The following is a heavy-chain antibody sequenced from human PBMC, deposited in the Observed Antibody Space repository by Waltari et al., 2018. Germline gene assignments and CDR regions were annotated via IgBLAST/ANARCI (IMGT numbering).Heavy chain of an antibody. V-gene: IGHV4-59*01. CDR3: ASGRSSSTIGYYYYYMDV. CDR1: GGSISSYY. J-gene: IGHJ6*03. CDR2: IYYGGRT. Sequence: QVQLQESGPGLVKPSETLSLTCTVSGGSISSYYWSWIRQPPGKGLEWNGYIYYGGRTNCNPSPKCRVSISVVTSKNQCSLKLSSVTAADTAVYYCASGRSSSTIGYYYYYMDVWGKGTTVTVSS. D-gene: IGHD2-2*01.